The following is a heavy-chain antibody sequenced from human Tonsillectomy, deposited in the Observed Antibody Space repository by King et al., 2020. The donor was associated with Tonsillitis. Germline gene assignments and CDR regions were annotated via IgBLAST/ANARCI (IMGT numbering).Heavy chain of an antibody. V-gene: IGHV4-4*07. Sequence: QLQESGPGLAKSSETLSLTCTVSGESIRAYSWSWIRQPAGKGLEWIGRIYTSGRTHYNPSLKSRVTLSVDTSNNHFSLKLSALTAADTAVYFCARGSFRGFDYWGQGTLVTVSS. CDR3: ARGSFRGFDY. J-gene: IGHJ4*02. D-gene: IGHD2/OR15-2a*01. CDR1: GESIRAYS. CDR2: IYTSGRT.